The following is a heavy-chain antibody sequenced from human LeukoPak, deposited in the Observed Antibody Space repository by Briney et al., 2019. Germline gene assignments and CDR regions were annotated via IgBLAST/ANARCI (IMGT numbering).Heavy chain of an antibody. CDR1: GFSFSSYA. CDR2: ISDGGSRT. D-gene: IGHD7-27*01. V-gene: IGHV3-23*01. CDR3: AKVQRGIGGDY. Sequence: GGSLRLSCAPSGFSFSSYAVSWVGQAPGRGLEWVSGISDGGSRTYYADSVKGRFTISRDDSKNTLYLQMNSLRAEDTAVYYCAKVQRGIGGDYWGQGTLVTVSS. J-gene: IGHJ4*02.